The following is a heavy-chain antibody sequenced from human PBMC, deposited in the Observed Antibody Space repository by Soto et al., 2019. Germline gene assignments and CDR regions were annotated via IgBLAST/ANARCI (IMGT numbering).Heavy chain of an antibody. V-gene: IGHV4-61*03. CDR2: IYYSGST. J-gene: IGHJ4*02. CDR3: ARGGALDY. Sequence: QVQLQESGPGLVKPSETLSLTCTVSGGSVSSGSYYWSWIRQPPGKGLEWIGYIYYSGSTNYNPALKSRVTISVDTSKNHFSLKLSSVTAADTAVYYCARGGALDYWGQGTLVTVSS. CDR1: GGSVSSGSYY. D-gene: IGHD3-16*01.